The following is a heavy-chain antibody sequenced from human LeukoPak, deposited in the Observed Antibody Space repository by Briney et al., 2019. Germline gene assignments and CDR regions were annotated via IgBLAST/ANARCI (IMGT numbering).Heavy chain of an antibody. V-gene: IGHV4-34*01. CDR1: GGSFSGYY. CDR3: ARGRPEGSGWYRPYYYVDV. CDR2: INHSGST. Sequence: SETLSLTCAVYGGSFSGYYWSWIRQPPGKGLEWIGEINHSGSTNYNPSLKSRVTISVDTSKNQFSLKLSSVTAADTAVYYCARGRPEGSGWYRPYYYVDVWGKGTTVTASS. D-gene: IGHD6-19*01. J-gene: IGHJ6*03.